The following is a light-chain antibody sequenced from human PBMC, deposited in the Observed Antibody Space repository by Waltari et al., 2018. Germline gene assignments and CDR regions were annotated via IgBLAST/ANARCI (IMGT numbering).Light chain of an antibody. CDR2: MGS. CDR1: KSLLHSNGKNY. J-gene: IGKJ3*01. Sequence: DIVMTQSPLSLPITPGESASFSCRSSKSLLHSNGKNYLDWYGQKPGQSPQLLICMGSNRASGVPDRFSGSGSGTDFTLEISRVEPEDVGIYYCMQQLQTPRSFGPGTKVEIK. V-gene: IGKV2-28*01. CDR3: MQQLQTPRS.